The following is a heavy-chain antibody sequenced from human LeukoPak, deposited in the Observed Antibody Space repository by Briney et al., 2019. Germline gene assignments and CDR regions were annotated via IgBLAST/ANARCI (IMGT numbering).Heavy chain of an antibody. Sequence: GGSLRLSCAASGFSFSSWWMSWFRQAPGQGLEWVANIKQDGNDKYYVDSVKGRFTISRDNDKNSLYLQMNSLRAEDTAVYYCVREDRSCYYYWGQGTLVTVSS. CDR1: GFSFSSWW. J-gene: IGHJ4*02. D-gene: IGHD2-15*01. V-gene: IGHV3-7*03. CDR2: IKQDGNDK. CDR3: VREDRSCYYY.